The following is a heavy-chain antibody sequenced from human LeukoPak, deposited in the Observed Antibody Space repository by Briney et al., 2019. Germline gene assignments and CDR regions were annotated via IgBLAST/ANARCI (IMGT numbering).Heavy chain of an antibody. CDR2: IKSKTDGGTT. V-gene: IGHV3-15*01. CDR1: GFTFSNAW. CDR3: TTGGVVVMLYYFDY. D-gene: IGHD2-21*01. J-gene: IGHJ4*02. Sequence: GGSLRLSCAASGFTFSNAWMSWVRQAPGKGLEWVGRIKSKTDGGTTDYAAPVEGRFTISRDDSKNTLYLQMNSLKTEDTAVYYCTTGGVVVMLYYFDYWGQGTLVTVSS.